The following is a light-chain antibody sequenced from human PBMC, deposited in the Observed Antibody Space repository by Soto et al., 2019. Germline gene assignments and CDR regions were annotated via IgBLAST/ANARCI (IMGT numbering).Light chain of an antibody. Sequence: EIVLTQSPGTLSLSPGERATLSCRASQSISSSYLAWYQQKPGQAPRVLIYGASNRATGIPDRFSGSGSGTDFTLTISRLQPEDFALYYCQQCHDARYTVGQGTKLEIK. V-gene: IGKV3-20*01. CDR1: QSISSSY. CDR3: QQCHDARYT. J-gene: IGKJ2*01. CDR2: GAS.